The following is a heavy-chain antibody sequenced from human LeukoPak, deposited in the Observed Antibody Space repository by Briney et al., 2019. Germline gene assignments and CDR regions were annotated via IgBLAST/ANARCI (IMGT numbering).Heavy chain of an antibody. D-gene: IGHD2-21*01. J-gene: IGHJ4*02. V-gene: IGHV3-21*01. CDR1: GFTFSSYS. Sequence: GGSLRLSCAASGFTFSSYSMNWVRQAPGKGLEWVSSISSSSSYIYYAGSVKGRFTISRDNAKNSLYLQMNSLRAEDTAVYYCARIGPRGGVDYWGQGTLVTVSS. CDR2: ISSSSSYI. CDR3: ARIGPRGGVDY.